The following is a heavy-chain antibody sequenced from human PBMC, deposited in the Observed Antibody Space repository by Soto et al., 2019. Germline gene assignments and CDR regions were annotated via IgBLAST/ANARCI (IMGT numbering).Heavy chain of an antibody. CDR2: IYYSGST. J-gene: IGHJ5*02. V-gene: IGHV4-59*01. D-gene: IGHD3-3*01. CDR3: ARGTNYDFWSAPSSWFDP. CDR1: GGSISSYY. Sequence: SETLSLTCTVSGGSISSYYWSWIRQPPGKGLEWIGYIYYSGSTNYNPSLKSRVTISVDTSKNQFSLKLSSVTAADTAVYYCARGTNYDFWSAPSSWFDPWGQGTLVTVSS.